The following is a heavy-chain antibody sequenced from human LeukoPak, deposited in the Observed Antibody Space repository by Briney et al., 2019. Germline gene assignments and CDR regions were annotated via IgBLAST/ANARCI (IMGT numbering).Heavy chain of an antibody. CDR1: GGSISSGDYY. D-gene: IGHD3-22*01. J-gene: IGHJ4*02. V-gene: IGHV4-30-4*08. CDR2: IYYSGST. CDR3: ARLILWDSSGSQYYFDY. Sequence: SQTLSLTCTVSGGSISSGDYYWSWIRQPPGKGLEWIGYIYYSGSTYYNPSLKSRVTISVDTSENQFSLKLSSVTAADTAVYYCARLILWDSSGSQYYFDYWGQGTLVTVSS.